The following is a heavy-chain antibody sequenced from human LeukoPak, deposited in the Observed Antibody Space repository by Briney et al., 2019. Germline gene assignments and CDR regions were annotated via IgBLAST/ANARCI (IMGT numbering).Heavy chain of an antibody. CDR2: IGSSGENT. V-gene: IGHV3-64*01. CDR3: ARGDSLPVLDY. J-gene: IGHJ4*02. CDR1: GFTFGGYT. D-gene: IGHD3-22*01. Sequence: GGSLRLSCVASGFTFGGYTMHWVRQAPGKGLEYVAAIGSSGENTYYVTSVKGRSFISRDNSKNTLYLQMGSLRAEDMALYYCARGDSLPVLDYWGQGTLVSVSS.